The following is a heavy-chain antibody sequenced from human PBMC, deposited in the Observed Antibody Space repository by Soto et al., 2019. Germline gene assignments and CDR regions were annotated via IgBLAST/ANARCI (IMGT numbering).Heavy chain of an antibody. CDR3: GRGRSGQIVVFY. CDR1: GYTFTGHY. J-gene: IGHJ4*02. Sequence: ASVKVSCKASGYTFTGHYIHWVRQAPEQGPEWMGEIGPESGATRYAQKFQGRVTMTRDMSITTVYMELNNLSPDDTAVYYCGRGRSGQIVVFYWGQGTPVTVYS. V-gene: IGHV1-2*02. D-gene: IGHD5-12*01. CDR2: IGPESGAT.